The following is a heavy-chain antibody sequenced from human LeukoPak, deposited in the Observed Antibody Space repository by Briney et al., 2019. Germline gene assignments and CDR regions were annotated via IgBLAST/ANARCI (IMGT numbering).Heavy chain of an antibody. CDR3: AREGWFGEPTG. Sequence: SETLSLTCAVYGGSFSGYYWSWIRQPPGKGLEWIGEINHSGSTNYNPSLKSRVTISVDTSKNQFSLKLSSVTAADTAVYYCAREGWFGEPTGWGQGTLVTVSS. J-gene: IGHJ4*02. CDR1: GGSFSGYY. CDR2: INHSGST. V-gene: IGHV4-34*01. D-gene: IGHD3-10*01.